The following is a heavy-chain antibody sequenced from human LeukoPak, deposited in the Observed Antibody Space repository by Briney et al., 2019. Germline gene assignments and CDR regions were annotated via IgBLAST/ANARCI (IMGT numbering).Heavy chain of an antibody. CDR2: IYHSGST. Sequence: SQTLSLTCAVSGGSISSGGYSWSWIRQPPGKGLEWIGYIYHSGSTYYNPSLKSRVTISVDRSKNQFSLKLGSVTAADTAVYYCARAGSTSCYDYWGQGTLVTVSS. V-gene: IGHV4-30-2*01. CDR1: GGSISSGGYS. CDR3: ARAGSTSCYDY. J-gene: IGHJ4*02. D-gene: IGHD2-2*01.